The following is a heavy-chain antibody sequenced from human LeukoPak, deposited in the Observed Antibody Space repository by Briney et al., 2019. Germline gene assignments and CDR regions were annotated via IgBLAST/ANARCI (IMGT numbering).Heavy chain of an antibody. CDR1: GYTFTGYY. J-gene: IGHJ4*02. CDR3: ARGQEDQLLWFGELLYQVSAGIIY. D-gene: IGHD3-10*01. Sequence: ASVKVSCKASGYTFTGYYMHWVRQAPGQGLEWMGWINPNSGGTNYAQKFQGRVTMTRDTSISTAYMELSRLRSDDTAVYYCARGQEDQLLWFGELLYQVSAGIIYWGQGTLVTVSS. CDR2: INPNSGGT. V-gene: IGHV1-2*02.